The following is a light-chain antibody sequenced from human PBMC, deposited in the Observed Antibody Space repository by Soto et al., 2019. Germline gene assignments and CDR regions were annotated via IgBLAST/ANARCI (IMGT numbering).Light chain of an antibody. CDR2: DAS. Sequence: EIVLTQSPGTLSLSPGERATLSCRASQSVTSTYLAWYQQKPGQAPRLLIYDASTRAPGVPDRFSGSGSGTDFTLSISRLEPEDFAVYYCQQYGSSPTWTFGQGTKVDIK. J-gene: IGKJ1*01. CDR3: QQYGSSPTWT. V-gene: IGKV3-20*01. CDR1: QSVTSTY.